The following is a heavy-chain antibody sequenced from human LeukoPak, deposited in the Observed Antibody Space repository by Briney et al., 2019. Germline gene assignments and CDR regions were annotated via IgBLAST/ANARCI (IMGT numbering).Heavy chain of an antibody. J-gene: IGHJ6*02. Sequence: GESLKISCKGSGYSFTSYWIGWVRQMPGKGLEWMGIIYPGDSDTRYSPSFQGQVTISADKSINTAYLQWSSLKASDTAMYYCARYAVTTVSPYYYYGMDVWGQGTTVTVSS. CDR3: ARYAVTTVSPYYYYGMDV. D-gene: IGHD4-17*01. CDR2: IYPGDSDT. CDR1: GYSFTSYW. V-gene: IGHV5-51*01.